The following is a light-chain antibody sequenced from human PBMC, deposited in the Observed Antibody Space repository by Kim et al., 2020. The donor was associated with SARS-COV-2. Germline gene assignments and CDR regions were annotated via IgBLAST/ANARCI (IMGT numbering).Light chain of an antibody. V-gene: IGLV3-21*04. J-gene: IGLJ1*01. CDR1: NLGSKS. CDR2: YDT. Sequence: APGKTARINCEGNNLGSKSVHWYQQKSGQAPVLVISYDTDRPSGIPERFSGSNSGDTATLTISTVEVGDEADYYCQVWDSGSYHYVFGDGTKVTVL. CDR3: QVWDSGSYHYV.